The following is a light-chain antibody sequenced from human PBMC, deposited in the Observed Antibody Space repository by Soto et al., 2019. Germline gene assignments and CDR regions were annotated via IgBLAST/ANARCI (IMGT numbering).Light chain of an antibody. CDR2: EVS. CDR3: SSHTSNRTGV. CDR1: SSDVGNYNY. V-gene: IGLV2-14*01. J-gene: IGLJ3*02. Sequence: QSALTQPASVSGSPGQSITISCTGTSSDVGNYNYVTWYQHHPGKAPKVMIYEVSNRPSGVSSRFSGSRSGNTASLTISALQADDEAEYYCSSHTSNRTGVFGGGTKLTVL.